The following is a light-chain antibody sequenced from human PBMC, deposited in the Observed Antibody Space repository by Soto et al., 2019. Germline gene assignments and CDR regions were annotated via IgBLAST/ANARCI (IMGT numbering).Light chain of an antibody. Sequence: EIVLTQSPATLSLSPGERATLSCRASQSVSSYLAWYQQKPGQAPRLLIYDASNRATGIPARFSGSGSGTDFTLTISSLEPEDFAVYYCQKRSYWPTLGQGTNLDIK. CDR2: DAS. V-gene: IGKV3-11*01. CDR3: QKRSYWPT. CDR1: QSVSSY. J-gene: IGKJ1*01.